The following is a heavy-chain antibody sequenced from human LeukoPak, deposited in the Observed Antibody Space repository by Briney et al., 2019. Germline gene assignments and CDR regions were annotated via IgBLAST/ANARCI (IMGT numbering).Heavy chain of an antibody. Sequence: GGSLRLSCAASGFTFSDYYMSWIRQAPGKGLEWVSYISSSGSTIYYADSVKGRFTISRDNAKNSLYLQMNSLRPEDSALYYCSRDGRAPGFYFDFWGQGALVTTSS. CDR1: GFTFSDYY. CDR3: SRDGRAPGFYFDF. J-gene: IGHJ4*02. CDR2: ISSSGSTI. D-gene: IGHD5-12*01. V-gene: IGHV3-11*04.